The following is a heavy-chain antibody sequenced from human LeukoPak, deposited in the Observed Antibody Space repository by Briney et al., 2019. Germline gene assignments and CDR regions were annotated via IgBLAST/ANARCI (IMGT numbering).Heavy chain of an antibody. J-gene: IGHJ4*02. D-gene: IGHD1-26*01. CDR3: AKKWGVGTTTLDYFDY. CDR1: EFTFSNYA. V-gene: IGHV3-23*01. Sequence: GGSLRLSCAASEFTFSNYAMSWVRQAPGKGLEWVSDISGSGGSTYYADSVKGRFTISRDNSKNTLYLQMNSLTDEDTAVYYCAKKWGVGTTTLDYFDYWGQGTLVTVSS. CDR2: ISGSGGST.